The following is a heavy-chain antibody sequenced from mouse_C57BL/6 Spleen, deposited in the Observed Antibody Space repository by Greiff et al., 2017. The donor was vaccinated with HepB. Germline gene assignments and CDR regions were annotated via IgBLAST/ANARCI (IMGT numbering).Heavy chain of an antibody. CDR1: GFTFSSYA. CDR3: TRAKIYYDYANYAMDY. D-gene: IGHD2-4*01. V-gene: IGHV5-9-1*02. J-gene: IGHJ4*01. Sequence: EVQLVESGEGLVKPGGSLKLSCAASGFTFSSYAMSWVRQTPEKRLEWVAYISSGGDYIYYADTVKGRFTISRDNARNTLYLQMSSLKSEDTAMYYCTRAKIYYDYANYAMDYWGQGTSVTVSS. CDR2: ISSGGDYI.